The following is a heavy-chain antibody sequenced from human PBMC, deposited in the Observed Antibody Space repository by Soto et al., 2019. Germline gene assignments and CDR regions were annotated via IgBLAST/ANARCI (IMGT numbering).Heavy chain of an antibody. V-gene: IGHV4-31*03. D-gene: IGHD3-10*01. CDR2: IYYSGST. CDR1: GGYISSRGYY. Sequence: QVQLQESGPGLVKPSQTLSLTCTVSGGYISSRGYYWSWIRQHPGKGLEWIGYIYYSGSTYYNPSLKSRVTISVDTSKNQFSLKLSSVTAADTAVYYCARGRKKITMVRGVHYFDYWGQGTLVTVSS. CDR3: ARGRKKITMVRGVHYFDY. J-gene: IGHJ4*02.